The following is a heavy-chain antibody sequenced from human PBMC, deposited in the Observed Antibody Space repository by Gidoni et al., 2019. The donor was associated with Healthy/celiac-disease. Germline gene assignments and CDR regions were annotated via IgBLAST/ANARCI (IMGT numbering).Heavy chain of an antibody. D-gene: IGHD6-19*01. J-gene: IGHJ4*02. CDR2: ISYDGSNK. CDR1: GFTFSSYA. V-gene: IGHV3-30-3*01. CDR3: AREIAVAVSYFDY. Sequence: QVQLVESGGGVVQPGRSLRLSCAASGFTFSSYAMHWVRQAPGKGLEWVAVISYDGSNKYYADSVKGRFTISRDNSKNTLYLQMNSLRAEDTAVYYCAREIAVAVSYFDYWGQGTLVTVSS.